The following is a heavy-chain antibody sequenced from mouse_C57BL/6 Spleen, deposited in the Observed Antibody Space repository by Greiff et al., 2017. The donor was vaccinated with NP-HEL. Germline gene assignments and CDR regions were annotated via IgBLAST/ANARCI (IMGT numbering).Heavy chain of an antibody. J-gene: IGHJ4*01. D-gene: IGHD1-1*01. CDR1: GYTFTSYW. CDR3: ARHPPGSSPYYAMDY. CDR2: IHPNSGST. Sequence: QVQLQQPGAELVKPGASVKLSCKASGYTFTSYWMHWVKQRPGQGLEWIGMIHPNSGSTNYNEKFKSKATLTVDKSSSTAYMQLSSLTSEDSAFYYCARHPPGSSPYYAMDYWGQGTSVTVSS. V-gene: IGHV1-64*01.